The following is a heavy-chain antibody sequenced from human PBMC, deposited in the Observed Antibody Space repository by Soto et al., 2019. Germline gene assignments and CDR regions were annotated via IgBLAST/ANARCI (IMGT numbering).Heavy chain of an antibody. CDR1: GFTFSSYG. CDR3: ARVHEVVKRPDDAFDI. CDR2: IWYDGSNK. J-gene: IGHJ3*02. V-gene: IGHV3-33*01. Sequence: GGSLRLSCAASGFTFSSYGMHWVRQAPGKGLEWVAVIWYDGSNKYYAGSVKGRFTISRDNSKNTLYLQMNSLRAEDTAVYYCARVHEVVKRPDDAFDIWGQGTMVTVSS. D-gene: IGHD3-22*01.